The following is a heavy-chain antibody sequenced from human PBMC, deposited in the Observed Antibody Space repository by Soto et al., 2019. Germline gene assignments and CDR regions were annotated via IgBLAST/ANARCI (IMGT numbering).Heavy chain of an antibody. CDR3: AKDGRGSGSHYNSFGY. D-gene: IGHD3-10*01. Sequence: EVQLVESGGGLIQPGGSLKLSCAASGFTVGNNYMSWVRQAPGKGLEWVSLIYSTGTTKYADSVKGRFTVSRDNAKNTLYLQMSSLRGEDPAVYYCAKDGRGSGSHYNSFGYWGQGTLVTVSS. V-gene: IGHV3-53*01. CDR1: GFTVGNNY. J-gene: IGHJ4*02. CDR2: IYSTGTT.